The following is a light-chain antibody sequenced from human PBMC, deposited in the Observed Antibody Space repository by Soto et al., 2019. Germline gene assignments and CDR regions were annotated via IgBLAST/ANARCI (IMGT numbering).Light chain of an antibody. J-gene: IGKJ2*01. V-gene: IGKV1-9*01. CDR3: QQLSSYPYT. CDR2: GAS. Sequence: DIQLTQSPSFLSASVGNRVTITCRASQGISSYFAWYQQKPGKAPKLLVYGASILQSGVPSRFSGSGSGTEFTLTISSLQPEDFATYYCQQLSSYPYTFGQGTKLEIK. CDR1: QGISSY.